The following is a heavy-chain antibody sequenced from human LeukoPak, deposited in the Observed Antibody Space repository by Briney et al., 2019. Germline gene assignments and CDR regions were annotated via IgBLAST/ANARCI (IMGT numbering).Heavy chain of an antibody. Sequence: SETLSLTCAVYGGSFSGYYWGWIRQPPGKGLEWIGEINHSGSTNYNPSLKSRVTISVDTSKNQVSLKLSSVTAADTAVYYCARGIVGATHGTGSYFDYWGQGTLVTVSS. CDR3: ARGIVGATHGTGSYFDY. CDR1: GGSFSGYY. J-gene: IGHJ4*02. CDR2: INHSGST. D-gene: IGHD1-26*01. V-gene: IGHV4-34*01.